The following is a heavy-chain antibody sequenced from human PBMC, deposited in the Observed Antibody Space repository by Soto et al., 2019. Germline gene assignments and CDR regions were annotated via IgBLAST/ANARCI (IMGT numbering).Heavy chain of an antibody. D-gene: IGHD3-10*01. CDR2: IRYDGSNE. CDR3: AGDVAPPGVIDY. Sequence: QVQLVESGGGVVQPGRSLRLSCAASGFNFGSFGMHWVRQVPGKGLEWVALIRYDGSNEYYADSVKGRFTISRANSKKTLFLQMNSLRAEDTAVYHCAGDVAPPGVIDYWGQGTLVTVSS. J-gene: IGHJ4*02. CDR1: GFNFGSFG. V-gene: IGHV3-33*01.